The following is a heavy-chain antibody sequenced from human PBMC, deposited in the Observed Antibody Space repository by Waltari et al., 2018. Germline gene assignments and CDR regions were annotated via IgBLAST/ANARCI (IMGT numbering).Heavy chain of an antibody. CDR2: IRWNGGSI. Sequence: EMPLVAPGGGLVPPDRSLQPTGATSGFPFDDYAMHWVLQIPGKGVEWVSGIRWNGGSIGYADSVKCRFTISRDNAENSLDLQMNSLTDDDTALYYCAKDRRQQPVYWFLDLWGRGTLVAVSS. CDR1: GFPFDDYA. CDR3: AKDRRQQPVYWFLDL. J-gene: IGHJ2*01. V-gene: IGHV3-9*01. D-gene: IGHD6-13*01.